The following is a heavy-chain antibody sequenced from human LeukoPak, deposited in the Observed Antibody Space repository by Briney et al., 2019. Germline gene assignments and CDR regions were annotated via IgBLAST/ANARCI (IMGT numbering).Heavy chain of an antibody. CDR3: TTAWRDETDRYFDY. J-gene: IGHJ4*02. CDR1: GFIFANAW. V-gene: IGHV3-15*01. D-gene: IGHD3-16*02. Sequence: PGGSLRLSCGGSGFIFANAWMTWVRQAPGKGLEWVGRIKRESDGGTVDYAAPLKGRFTISRDDSQNMAFLEMPKPEDEATALYYCTTAWRDETDRYFDYWGQGTLVTVSS. CDR2: IKRESDGGTV.